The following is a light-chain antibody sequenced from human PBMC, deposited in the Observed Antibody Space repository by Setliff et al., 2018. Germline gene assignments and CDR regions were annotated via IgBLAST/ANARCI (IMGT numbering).Light chain of an antibody. CDR1: SSDVGGYNY. CDR3: SSYAGSSTFV. CDR2: AVS. J-gene: IGLJ1*01. V-gene: IGLV2-14*01. Sequence: QSALTQPASVSGSPGQSITISCTGTSSDVGGYNYVSWYQQHPGKAPKLMIYAVSNRPSGVSNRFSGSKSGNTASLTISGLQAEDESDYYCSSYAGSSTFVFGGGTKVTVL.